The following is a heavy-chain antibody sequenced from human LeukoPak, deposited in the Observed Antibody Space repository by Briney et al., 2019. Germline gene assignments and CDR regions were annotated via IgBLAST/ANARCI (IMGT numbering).Heavy chain of an antibody. Sequence: PGGSLRLSCAASGFTFSSYSMNWVRQAPGKGLEWVSSISSSSSYIYYADSVKGRFTISRDNAKNSLYLQMNSLRAEDTAGYYCARTTSMSYVCDAFDIWGQGTMVTVSS. CDR1: GFTFSSYS. V-gene: IGHV3-21*01. CDR2: ISSSSSYI. CDR3: ARTTSMSYVCDAFDI. J-gene: IGHJ3*02. D-gene: IGHD1-26*01.